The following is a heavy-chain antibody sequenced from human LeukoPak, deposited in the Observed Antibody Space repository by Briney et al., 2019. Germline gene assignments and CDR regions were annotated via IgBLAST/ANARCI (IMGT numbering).Heavy chain of an antibody. CDR2: IWFDGSKY. D-gene: IGHD3-16*01. V-gene: IGHV3-33*06. CDR1: GFTFKTYG. Sequence: GRSLRLSCAASGFTFKTYGMHWVRQAPGKGPEWVAVIWFDGSKYYYADSVKGRFTISRDNSQNTLYLQMNSLRAEDTAVYYCAKMIDGYLDYWGQGTLVTVSS. J-gene: IGHJ4*02. CDR3: AKMIDGYLDY.